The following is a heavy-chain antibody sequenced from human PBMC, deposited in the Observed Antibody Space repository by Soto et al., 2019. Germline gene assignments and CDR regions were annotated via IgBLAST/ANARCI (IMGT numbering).Heavy chain of an antibody. V-gene: IGHV3-64*01. Sequence: GGSLRLSCAASGFTFSSYAMHWVRQAPGKGLEYVSAISSNGGSTYYANSVKGRFTISRDNSKNTLYLQMGSLRAEDMAVYYCARSSTIPLPDYWGQGTLVTVSS. D-gene: IGHD6-13*01. J-gene: IGHJ4*02. CDR1: GFTFSSYA. CDR2: ISSNGGST. CDR3: ARSSTIPLPDY.